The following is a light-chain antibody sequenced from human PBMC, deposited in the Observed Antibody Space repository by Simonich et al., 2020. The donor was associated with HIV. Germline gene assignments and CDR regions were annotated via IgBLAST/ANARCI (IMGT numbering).Light chain of an antibody. J-gene: IGKJ1*01. V-gene: IGKV1-5*03. Sequence: DIQMTQSPSTLSASVGDRVTITCRASQSISNWLAWYQQKQGKAPKVLIYKASSLESGVPSRFSGSGSGTEFTLTISSLQPDDFATYFCQQYSNYSRTFGQGTKVDIK. CDR3: QQYSNYSRT. CDR1: QSISNW. CDR2: KAS.